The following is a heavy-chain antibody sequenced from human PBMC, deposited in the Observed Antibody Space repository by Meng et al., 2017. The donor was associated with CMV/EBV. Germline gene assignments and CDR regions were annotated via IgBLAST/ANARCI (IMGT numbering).Heavy chain of an antibody. V-gene: IGHV4-61*01. D-gene: IGHD3-16*02. CDR3: ARAHPYYDYVWGSYRSRGAFDI. J-gene: IGHJ3*02. Sequence: SDTLSLTCTVSGGSVSSGSYYWSWIRQPPGKGLEWIGYIYYSGSTNYNPSLKSRVTISVDTSKNQFSLKLSSVTAADTAVYYCARAHPYYDYVWGSYRSRGAFDIWGQGTMVTVSS. CDR1: GGSVSSGSYY. CDR2: IYYSGST.